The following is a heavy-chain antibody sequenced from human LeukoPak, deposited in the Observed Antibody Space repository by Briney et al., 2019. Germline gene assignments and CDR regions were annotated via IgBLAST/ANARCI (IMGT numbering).Heavy chain of an antibody. V-gene: IGHV1-2*02. CDR2: INPNSGGT. CDR1: GYTFTGYY. CDR3: ARECSGGSCWGY. Sequence: ASVKVSCKASGYTFTGYYMHWVRQAPGQGLEWMGWINPNSGGTNYAQKFQGRVTMTRDTSISTAYMELSRLRSDGTAVYYCARECSGGSCWGYWGQGTLVTVSS. D-gene: IGHD2-15*01. J-gene: IGHJ4*02.